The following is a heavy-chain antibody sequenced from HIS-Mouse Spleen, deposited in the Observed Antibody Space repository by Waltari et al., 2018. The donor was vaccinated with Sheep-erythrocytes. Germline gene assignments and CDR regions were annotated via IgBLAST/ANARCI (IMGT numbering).Heavy chain of an antibody. D-gene: IGHD4-17*01. Sequence: EVQLVESGGGLVKPGGSLRLSCAASGFTFSSYSMNWDRQAPRKGSEWVSSFSSSSSYIYYAESVKGRFTIARDNAKNSLYLQMNSLRAEDTAVYYCARVAAVTTYYFDYWGQGTLVTVSS. CDR3: ARVAAVTTYYFDY. CDR1: GFTFSSYS. V-gene: IGHV3-21*01. J-gene: IGHJ4*02. CDR2: FSSSSSYI.